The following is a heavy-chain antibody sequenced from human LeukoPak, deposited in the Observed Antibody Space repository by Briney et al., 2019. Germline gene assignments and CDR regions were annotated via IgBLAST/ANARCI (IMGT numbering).Heavy chain of an antibody. Sequence: GASVTVSCKASGGTVSSYVISWVRQAPGQGLEWMGGVLPIFGTAIYAQKWQGRVTITADESTSTAYMELRSLRSEDTAIYYCARAEDQGRYFDWLPGFAPWGQGTLVIVSS. CDR2: VLPIFGTA. CDR1: GGTVSSYV. J-gene: IGHJ5*02. V-gene: IGHV1-69*13. D-gene: IGHD3-9*01. CDR3: ARAEDQGRYFDWLPGFAP.